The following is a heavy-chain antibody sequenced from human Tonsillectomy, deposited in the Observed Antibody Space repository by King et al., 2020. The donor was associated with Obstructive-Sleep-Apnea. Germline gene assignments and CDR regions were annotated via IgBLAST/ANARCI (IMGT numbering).Heavy chain of an antibody. CDR2: LYHNGNT. CDR1: GASISGGIFY. J-gene: IGHJ5*02. D-gene: IGHD2-2*01. Sequence: LQLQESGPGLVKPSETLSLTCTVSGASISGGIFYWGWIRQPPGKGLEWIGSLYHNGNTYYNPSLESRVSISVDTSKNQFFLRLHSVTAADTAVYYCARGQRGAYSSSWFRTNWFDPWGQGTLVTVSS. V-gene: IGHV4-39*01. CDR3: ARGQRGAYSSSWFRTNWFDP.